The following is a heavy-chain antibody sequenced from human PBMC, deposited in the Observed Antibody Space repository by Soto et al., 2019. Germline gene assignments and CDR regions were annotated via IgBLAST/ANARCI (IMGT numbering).Heavy chain of an antibody. V-gene: IGHV4-34*01. J-gene: IGHJ4*02. CDR2: INHSGST. CDR1: GGSFSGYY. CDR3: ARGDSSSSTSCYLLDY. D-gene: IGHD2-2*01. Sequence: QVQLQQWGAGLLKPSETLSLTCAVYGGSFSGYYWSWIRQPPGKGLEWIGEINHSGSTNYNPSLKSRVTISVDTSKNQFSLKLSSVTAADTAVYYCARGDSSSSTSCYLLDYWGQGTLVTVSS.